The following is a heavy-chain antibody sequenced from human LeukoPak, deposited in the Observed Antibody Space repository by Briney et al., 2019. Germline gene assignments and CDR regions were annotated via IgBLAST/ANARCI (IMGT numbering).Heavy chain of an antibody. CDR2: ISSSSTYT. Sequence: GGSLRLSCAASGFTFSSYSMSWIRQAPGKGLEWLSYISSSSTYTKYADSVKGRFTVSRDNAKNSLYLQMNSLRAEDTAVYYCARSYSSGPTEYWGQGTLVTVSS. J-gene: IGHJ4*02. D-gene: IGHD6-19*01. V-gene: IGHV3-21*05. CDR3: ARSYSSGPTEY. CDR1: GFTFSSYS.